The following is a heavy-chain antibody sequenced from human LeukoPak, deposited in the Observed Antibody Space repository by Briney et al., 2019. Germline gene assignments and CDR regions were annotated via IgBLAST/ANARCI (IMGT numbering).Heavy chain of an antibody. J-gene: IGHJ6*02. D-gene: IGHD1/OR15-1a*01. Sequence: PGGSLRLSCAASGITFSSYWMNWVRQAPGKGLEWVANINQDGSEKYYVDSVKGRFTNSRDNAKNSLYLQMSSLRAEDTAVYYCATAGTFYYFGMDVWGQGTTVTVSS. V-gene: IGHV3-7*01. CDR2: INQDGSEK. CDR1: GITFSSYW. CDR3: ATAGTFYYFGMDV.